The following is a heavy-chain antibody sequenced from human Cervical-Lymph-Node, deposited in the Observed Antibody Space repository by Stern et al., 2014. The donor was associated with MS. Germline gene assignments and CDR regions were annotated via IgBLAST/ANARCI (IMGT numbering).Heavy chain of an antibody. J-gene: IGHJ4*02. Sequence: QVQLVQSGAEVKKPGSSVKVSCQTSGGTFNNFAIGWVRQAPGQGMEWMGGITPLYDATNYAQKFQGRLTIAADESTRTVYMELSSLRFDDTAMYYCARGDSEAPIYYFDYWGQGTLVTVSS. CDR3: ARGDSEAPIYYFDY. CDR1: GGTFNNFA. V-gene: IGHV1-69*01. CDR2: ITPLYDAT. D-gene: IGHD2-21*01.